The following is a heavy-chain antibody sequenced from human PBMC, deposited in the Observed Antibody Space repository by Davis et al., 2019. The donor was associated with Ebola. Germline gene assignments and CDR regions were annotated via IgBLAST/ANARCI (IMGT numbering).Heavy chain of an antibody. J-gene: IGHJ5*02. CDR2: ISSSGSTI. Sequence: GESLKIPCAASGFTFSDYYMSWIRQAPGKGLEWVSYISSSGSTIYYADSVKGRFTISRDNAKNSLYLQMNSLRAEDTAVYYCARDRGYSSGWYGDWFDPWGQGTLVTVSS. D-gene: IGHD6-19*01. V-gene: IGHV3-11*01. CDR3: ARDRGYSSGWYGDWFDP. CDR1: GFTFSDYY.